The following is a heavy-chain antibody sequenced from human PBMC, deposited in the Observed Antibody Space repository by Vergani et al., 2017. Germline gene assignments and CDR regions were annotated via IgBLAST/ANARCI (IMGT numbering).Heavy chain of an antibody. D-gene: IGHD4-17*01. CDR1: GYSISSGYY. CDR3: ARAYWNGDYDY. CDR2: IDHSGST. V-gene: IGHV4-38-2*02. J-gene: IGHJ4*02. Sequence: QVQLQESGPGLVKPSETLSLTCTVSGYSISSGYYWGWIRQPPGKGLEWIGSIDHSGSTYYNPSLKSRVTISVDTSKNQFSLKLSSVTAADTAVYYCARAYWNGDYDYWGQGTLVTVSS.